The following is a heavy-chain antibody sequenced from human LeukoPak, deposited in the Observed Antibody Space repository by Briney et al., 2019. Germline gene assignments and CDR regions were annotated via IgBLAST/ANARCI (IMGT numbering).Heavy chain of an antibody. J-gene: IGHJ5*02. V-gene: IGHV4-59*08. CDR3: ARHYGP. CDR1: GVSISSYY. D-gene: IGHD3-10*01. Sequence: RTSETLSLTCTVSGVSISSYYWSWIRQPPGKGLEWIGYIYYSGSTNYNPSLKSRVTISVDTSKNQFSLKLNSVTAADTAVYYCARHYGPWGQGTLATVSS. CDR2: IYYSGST.